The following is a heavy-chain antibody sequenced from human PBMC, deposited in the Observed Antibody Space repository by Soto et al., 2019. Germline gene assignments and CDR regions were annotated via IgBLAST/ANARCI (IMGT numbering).Heavy chain of an antibody. CDR1: GGSISSGGYY. J-gene: IGHJ4*02. CDR2: IYYSGST. D-gene: IGHD6-13*01. V-gene: IGHV4-31*03. CDR3: ARTNRHYSSSWYYFDY. Sequence: SETLSLTCTVSGGSISSGGYYWSWIRQHPGKGLEWIGYIYYSGSTYYNPSLKSRVTISVDTSKTQFSLKLSSVTAADTAIYYCARTNRHYSSSWYYFDYWGQGTQVTVSS.